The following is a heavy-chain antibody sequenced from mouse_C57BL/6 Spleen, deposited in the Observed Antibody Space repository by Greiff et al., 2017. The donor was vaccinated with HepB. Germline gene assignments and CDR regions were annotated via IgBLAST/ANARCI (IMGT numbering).Heavy chain of an antibody. J-gene: IGHJ1*03. Sequence: EVQGVESGGGLVKPGGSLKLSCAASGFTFSSYAMSWVRQTPEKRLEWVATISDGGSYTYYPDNVKGRFTISRDNAKNNLYLQMSHLKSEDTAMYYCARGEDYGGWYFDVWGTGTTVTVSS. CDR3: ARGEDYGGWYFDV. CDR2: ISDGGSYT. V-gene: IGHV5-4*01. CDR1: GFTFSSYA. D-gene: IGHD1-1*01.